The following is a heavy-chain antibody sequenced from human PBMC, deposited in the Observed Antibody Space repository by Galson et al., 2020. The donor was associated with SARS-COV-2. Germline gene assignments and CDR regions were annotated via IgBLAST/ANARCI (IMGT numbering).Heavy chain of an antibody. CDR1: GFPFSTYS. CDR2: TSTSSSYT. J-gene: IGHJ6*02. CDR3: ARDEGIRGYNYGRLYYGMDV. Sequence: GGSLRLSCAASGFPFSTYSMNWVRLAPGKGLEWVSSTSTSSSYTYYVDSVKGRFSIPRDNPRNSLYLQMNSLRAEDTAVYYCARDEGIRGYNYGRLYYGMDVWGQGTTVTVSS. D-gene: IGHD5-18*01. V-gene: IGHV3-21*01.